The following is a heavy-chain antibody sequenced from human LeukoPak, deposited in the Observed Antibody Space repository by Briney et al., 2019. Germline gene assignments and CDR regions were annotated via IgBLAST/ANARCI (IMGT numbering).Heavy chain of an antibody. Sequence: GGSPRLSRAASGFTFSSYGMHWVRQAPGKGLEWVAVIWYDGSNKYYADSVKGRFTISRDNSKNTLYLQMNSLRAEDTAVYYCARGTSGGYEGDYWGQGTLVTVSS. D-gene: IGHD1-1*01. J-gene: IGHJ4*02. V-gene: IGHV3-33*01. CDR1: GFTFSSYG. CDR3: ARGTSGGYEGDY. CDR2: IWYDGSNK.